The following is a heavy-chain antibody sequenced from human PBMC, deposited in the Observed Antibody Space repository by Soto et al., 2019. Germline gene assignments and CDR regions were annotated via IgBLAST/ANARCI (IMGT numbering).Heavy chain of an antibody. CDR3: ARPASCRGGSCYTGPKYFQQ. CDR1: GFVLSGYA. D-gene: IGHD2-15*01. CDR2: ISFDGKKS. V-gene: IGHV3-30*09. Sequence: QVQLVESGGGVVQPGGSLRLSCAASGFVLSGYAMHWVRQAPGKGLEWVSVISFDGKKSYYADSVKGRFAISRDTSQNTVVLQMNSLRTVDKDVYYCARPASCRGGSCYTGPKYFQQWGQGALVTVSS. J-gene: IGHJ1*01.